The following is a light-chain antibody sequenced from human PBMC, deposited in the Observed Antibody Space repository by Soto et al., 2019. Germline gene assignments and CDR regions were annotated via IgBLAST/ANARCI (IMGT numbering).Light chain of an antibody. CDR1: QSVGVS. J-gene: IGKJ2*01. CDR2: DAS. V-gene: IGKV3-11*01. Sequence: DIVLTQSPATLSLSPKERATLSCRASQSVGVSLAWYQQKPGQAPRLLIYDASNRATGIPARFSGSGSGTDFTLTISSLEPEDFAVYYCHQRSNWPPYTFGQGTNLEIK. CDR3: HQRSNWPPYT.